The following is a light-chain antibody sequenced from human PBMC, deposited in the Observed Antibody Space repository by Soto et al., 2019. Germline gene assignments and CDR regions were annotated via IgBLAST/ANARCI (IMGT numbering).Light chain of an antibody. Sequence: QSVLTQPPSASGTPGQTVTISCSGSSSNIGSNYVYWYQQVPGTAPKLLIYSHIQRPSGVPDRFSGSKSGTSASLAISGLQSEDEADYYCAAWHDSLNGPVFGGGTKVTVL. V-gene: IGLV1-44*01. CDR2: SHI. CDR1: SSNIGSNY. CDR3: AAWHDSLNGPV. J-gene: IGLJ3*02.